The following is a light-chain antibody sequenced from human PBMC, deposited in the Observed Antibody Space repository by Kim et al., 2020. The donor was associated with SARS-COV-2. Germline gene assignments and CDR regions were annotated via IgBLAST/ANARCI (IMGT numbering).Light chain of an antibody. V-gene: IGKV1-5*01. CDR1: QSINTW. CDR3: QQYSTYSWT. Sequence: ASLGDRVPITCRASQSINTWLAWYQQKPGKAPKVLIYDASTWQRGVPSRFSGSKSGTEFTLTISSLQPDDSAVYYCQQYSTYSWTFGRGTKVEIK. J-gene: IGKJ1*01. CDR2: DAS.